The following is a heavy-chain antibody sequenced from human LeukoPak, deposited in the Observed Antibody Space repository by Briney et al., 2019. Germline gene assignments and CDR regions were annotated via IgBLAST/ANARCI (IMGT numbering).Heavy chain of an antibody. Sequence: PGRSLRLSCAASGFTFSSNGMHWVRQAPGKGLEWVAVISYDGSNKYYADSVKGRFTISRDNSKNTLYLQMNSLRAEDTAVYYCAKDGGWSFDYWGQGTLVTVSS. CDR3: AKDGGWSFDY. V-gene: IGHV3-30*18. CDR1: GFTFSSNG. D-gene: IGHD6-19*01. CDR2: ISYDGSNK. J-gene: IGHJ4*02.